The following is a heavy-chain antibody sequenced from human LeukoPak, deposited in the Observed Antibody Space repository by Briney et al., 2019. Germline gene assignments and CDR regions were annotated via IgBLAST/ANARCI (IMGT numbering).Heavy chain of an antibody. V-gene: IGHV3-30*04. Sequence: GGSLRLSCAASGFTFSSYAMHWVRQAPGKGLEWVAVISYDGSNKYYADSVKGRFIISRDNSKNTLYLQMNSLRAEDTAVYYCARDGPDGYNYFDYWGQGTLVTVSS. CDR2: ISYDGSNK. D-gene: IGHD5-24*01. J-gene: IGHJ4*02. CDR1: GFTFSSYA. CDR3: ARDGPDGYNYFDY.